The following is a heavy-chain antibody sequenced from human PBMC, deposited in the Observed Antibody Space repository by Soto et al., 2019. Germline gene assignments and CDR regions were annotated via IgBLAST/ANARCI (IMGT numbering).Heavy chain of an antibody. Sequence: GGSLRLSCAASGFTFSSYAMSWVRQAPGKGLEWVSVISGSVGSTYYADSVKGRFIISRDNSKNTLYLQMNSLRAEDTALYYCAKEITTRPGYYYYGMDVWGQGTTVTVSS. D-gene: IGHD6-6*01. CDR3: AKEITTRPGYYYYGMDV. J-gene: IGHJ6*02. CDR1: GFTFSSYA. CDR2: ISGSVGST. V-gene: IGHV3-23*01.